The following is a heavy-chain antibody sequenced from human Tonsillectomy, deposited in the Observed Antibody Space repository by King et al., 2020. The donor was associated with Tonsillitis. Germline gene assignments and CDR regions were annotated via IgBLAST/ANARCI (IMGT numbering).Heavy chain of an antibody. J-gene: IGHJ6*03. D-gene: IGHD3-22*01. CDR1: GYSFTSYW. CDR3: ATRYSYDSSGPEINYYYYMDV. V-gene: IGHV5-10-1*03. CDR2: IDPSDSYT. Sequence: VQLVESGAEVKKPGESLRISCKGSGYSFTSYWINWVRQMPGKGLEWMGRIDPSDSYTNYSPSFQGHVTISADKSISTAYLQWSSLKASDTAMYYCATRYSYDSSGPEINYYYYMDVWGKGTTVTVSS.